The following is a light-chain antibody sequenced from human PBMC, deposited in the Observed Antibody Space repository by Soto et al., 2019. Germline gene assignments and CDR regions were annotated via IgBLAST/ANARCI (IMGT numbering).Light chain of an antibody. CDR1: QSVLFSSNNKNY. V-gene: IGKV4-1*01. J-gene: IGKJ4*01. Sequence: DIVMTQSPDSLAVSLGERATINCKSSQSVLFSSNNKNYLAWYQQKPGQPPKLLIYWASTRESGVPDRFSGSGSGTDFTLTVSSLQAEDVAVYYCQKYYRTPTFGGGTEVEIK. CDR3: QKYYRTPT. CDR2: WAS.